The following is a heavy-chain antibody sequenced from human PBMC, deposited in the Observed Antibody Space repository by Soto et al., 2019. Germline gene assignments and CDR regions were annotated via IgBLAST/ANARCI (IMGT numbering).Heavy chain of an antibody. CDR1: GFTFSSYA. V-gene: IGHV3-23*01. CDR3: ANLITGDGFWTGSDY. Sequence: EVQLLESGGGLVQPGGSLRLSCAASGFTFSSYAMSWVRQAPGKGLEWVSAISVSGDRFYADSVQGRFTISRDNSKHTLYLQMNSLRAEDTAVYYCANLITGDGFWTGSDYWGQGTLVTVSS. D-gene: IGHD3-3*01. J-gene: IGHJ4*02. CDR2: ISVSGDR.